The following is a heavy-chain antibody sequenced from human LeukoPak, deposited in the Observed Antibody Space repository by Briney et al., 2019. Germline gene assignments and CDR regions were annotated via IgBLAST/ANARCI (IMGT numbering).Heavy chain of an antibody. J-gene: IGHJ4*02. CDR3: ATLEDDYGGNSPLDY. V-gene: IGHV5-51*01. D-gene: IGHD4-23*01. CDR1: GYGFSTYY. CDR2: IYPGDSDA. Sequence: GESLKISCKGSGYGFSTYYIAWVRQMPGKGLEWMGIIYPGDSDARYSPSFQGQVTISADKSIATAYLHWSSLKASDTAMYYCATLEDDYGGNSPLDYWGQGTLVTVSS.